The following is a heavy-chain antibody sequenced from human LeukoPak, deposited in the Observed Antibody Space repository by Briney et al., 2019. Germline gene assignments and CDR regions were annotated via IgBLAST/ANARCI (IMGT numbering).Heavy chain of an antibody. J-gene: IGHJ4*02. CDR2: ISSGTNYR. CDR3: ARSAGGNYFDY. D-gene: IGHD2-8*02. V-gene: IGHV3-21*01. Sequence: GGSLRLSCAASGFAFDNYNMNWVRQAPGQGLEWVSSISSGTNYRFEADSVKGRFTVTKDTALNSLSLQMNSLRADDTAVYYCARSAGGNYFDYCDQGTLVTVSS. CDR1: GFAFDNYN.